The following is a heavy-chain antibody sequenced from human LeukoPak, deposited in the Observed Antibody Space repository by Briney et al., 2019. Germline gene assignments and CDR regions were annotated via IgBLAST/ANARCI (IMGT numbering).Heavy chain of an antibody. Sequence: PGGSLRLSCAASGFTFSSYAMSWSARLQGRGWSGSHPLAVLVVSFYADSVKGRFTVSRDNAQHSLSLQMSSLSAEDTAVYYCARSLRFLDFWGRGTLVTVSS. J-gene: IGHJ4*02. CDR2: LAVLVVS. D-gene: IGHD5/OR15-5a*01. CDR3: ARSLRFLDF. CDR1: GFTFSSYA. V-gene: IGHV3-21*06.